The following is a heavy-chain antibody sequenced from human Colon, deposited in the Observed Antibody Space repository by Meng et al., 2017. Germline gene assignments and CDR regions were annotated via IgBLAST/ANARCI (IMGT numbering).Heavy chain of an antibody. CDR3: TRGWMPE. Sequence: VQLGESGGCLVKPGGSLCLSCAAFGFPFSGFSLSWVRQAPGKGLEWVSSITGDSTYIYCADSVKGRFTVSRDNAKNSLYLQMNSLRADDTAVYYCTRGWMPEWGQGTLVTVSS. J-gene: IGHJ4*01. CDR1: GFPFSGFS. V-gene: IGHV3-21*01. CDR2: ITGDSTYI. D-gene: IGHD2-2*01.